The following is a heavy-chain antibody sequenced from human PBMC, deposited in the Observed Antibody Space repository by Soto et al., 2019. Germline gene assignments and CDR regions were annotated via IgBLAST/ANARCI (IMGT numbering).Heavy chain of an antibody. V-gene: IGHV1-18*01. D-gene: IGHD3-9*01. Sequence: VQLEQSGPELKKPGASVRFSCKASGYNFTSYGITWLMQAPGQGLEWMASIDNHNGNTNHAYILQDRVTMTTYTALSTAYMELRAVRSCDTAVDYCAIYLLEALGAFDVWGKGTMVTVSS. CDR3: AIYLLEALGAFDV. CDR1: GYNFTSYG. CDR2: IDNHNGNT. J-gene: IGHJ3*01.